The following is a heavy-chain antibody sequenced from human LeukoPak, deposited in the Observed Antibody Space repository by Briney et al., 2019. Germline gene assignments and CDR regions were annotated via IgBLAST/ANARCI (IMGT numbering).Heavy chain of an antibody. Sequence: GGSLRLSCAASGFTLSSYDMSWVRQAPGKGLEWVSAISASGGSTYYADSVKGRFTISRDNSKNTLFLQMNSQRVEDTAVYYCAKETRSWGGPIDYWGQGTLVTVSS. D-gene: IGHD3-16*01. CDR3: AKETRSWGGPIDY. CDR1: GFTLSSYD. V-gene: IGHV3-23*01. J-gene: IGHJ4*02. CDR2: ISASGGST.